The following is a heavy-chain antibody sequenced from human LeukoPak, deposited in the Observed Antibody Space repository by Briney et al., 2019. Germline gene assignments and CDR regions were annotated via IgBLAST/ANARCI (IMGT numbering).Heavy chain of an antibody. D-gene: IGHD5/OR15-5a*01. CDR2: IYYSGST. V-gene: IGHV4-30-4*01. J-gene: IGHJ6*04. CDR1: GGSISSSDYY. Sequence: PSETLSLTCTVSGGSISSSDYYWSRIRPPPGKGLEWIGYIYYSGSTYYNPSLKSRVTISVDTSKNQFSLKLSSVTAADTAVYYCARDFVRFASTGHYYYGMDVWGKGTTVTVSS. CDR3: ARDFVRFASTGHYYYGMDV.